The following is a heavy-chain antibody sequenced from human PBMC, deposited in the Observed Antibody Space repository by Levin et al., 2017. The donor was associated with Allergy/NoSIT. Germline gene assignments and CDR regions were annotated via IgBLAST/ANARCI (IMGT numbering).Heavy chain of an antibody. Sequence: SCAASGFTFSSYAMSWVRQAPGKGLEWVSAISGSGGSTYYADSVKGRFTISRDNSKNTLYLQMNSLRAEDTAVYYCAKRVSSSWYWGWFDPWGQGTLVTVSS. J-gene: IGHJ5*02. CDR1: GFTFSSYA. CDR2: ISGSGGST. CDR3: AKRVSSSWYWGWFDP. D-gene: IGHD6-13*01. V-gene: IGHV3-23*01.